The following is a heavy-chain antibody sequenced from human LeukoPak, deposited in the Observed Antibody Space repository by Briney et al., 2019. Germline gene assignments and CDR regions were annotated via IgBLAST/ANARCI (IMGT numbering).Heavy chain of an antibody. Sequence: PGRSLRLSCAASGFTFSSYVMHWVRQAPGKGLEWVAIISYDGSNEYYADSVKGRFTISRDNSKNTLYLQMNSLRAADTAVYYCARDHGIVAISPRYSSGWYEEDFDYWGQGTLVTVSS. CDR2: ISYDGSNE. J-gene: IGHJ4*02. CDR1: GFTFSSYV. V-gene: IGHV3-30*04. D-gene: IGHD6-19*01. CDR3: ARDHGIVAISPRYSSGWYEEDFDY.